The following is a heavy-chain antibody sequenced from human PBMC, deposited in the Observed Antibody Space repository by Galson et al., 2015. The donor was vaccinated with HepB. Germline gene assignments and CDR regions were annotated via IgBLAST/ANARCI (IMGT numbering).Heavy chain of an antibody. J-gene: IGHJ6*02. CDR3: ARGWDSVSGTNGLDV. D-gene: IGHD1-7*01. V-gene: IGHV3-21*01. CDR2: ISTSYI. Sequence: SLRLSCAASGFTFNNYSINWVRQTPGKGLEWVSFISTSYIYYADSVKGRFTISRDNAKNSLYLQMNGLRAEDTAVYYCARGWDSVSGTNGLDVWGQGTTVTVSS. CDR1: GFTFNNYS.